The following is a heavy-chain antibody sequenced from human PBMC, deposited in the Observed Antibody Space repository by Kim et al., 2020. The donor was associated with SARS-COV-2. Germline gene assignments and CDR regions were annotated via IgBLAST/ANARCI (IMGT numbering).Heavy chain of an antibody. CDR2: INHSGST. D-gene: IGHD3-10*01. Sequence: SETLSLTCAVYGGSFSGYYWSWIRQPPGKGLEWIGEINHSGSTNYNPSLKSRVTISVDTSKNQFSLKLSSVTAADTAVYYCARERGYYGSGSYWAVGWFDPWGQGTLVTVSS. CDR1: GGSFSGYY. CDR3: ARERGYYGSGSYWAVGWFDP. J-gene: IGHJ5*02. V-gene: IGHV4-34*01.